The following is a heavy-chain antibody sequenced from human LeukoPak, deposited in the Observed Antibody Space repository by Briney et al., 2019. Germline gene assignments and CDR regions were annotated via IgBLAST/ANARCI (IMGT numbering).Heavy chain of an antibody. CDR3: ARVLDDYGDYNREYYFDY. CDR2: XXXXNGNT. J-gene: IGHJ4*02. D-gene: IGHD4-17*01. V-gene: IGHV1-18*04. CDR1: GYTFTSYG. Sequence: ASVKVSCKASGYTFTSYGISWVRQAPGQGLEWXXXXXXXNGNTNYAQKLQGRVTMTTDTSTSTAYMELRSLRSDDTAVYYCARVLDDYGDYNREYYFDYWGQGTLVTVSS.